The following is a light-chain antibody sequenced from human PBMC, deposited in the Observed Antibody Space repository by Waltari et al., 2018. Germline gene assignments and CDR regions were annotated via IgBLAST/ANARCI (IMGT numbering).Light chain of an antibody. Sequence: ETVMTQSPATLSVSPGERATLSCRTSRTISSNLAWYQQKPGQPPRLLIYGASIRATCVPARFSGSGSGTQFTLTIHSLQSEDFAVYYCQQYNNWPPWTFGQGTKVEIK. J-gene: IGKJ1*01. CDR1: RTISSN. CDR2: GAS. V-gene: IGKV3-15*01. CDR3: QQYNNWPPWT.